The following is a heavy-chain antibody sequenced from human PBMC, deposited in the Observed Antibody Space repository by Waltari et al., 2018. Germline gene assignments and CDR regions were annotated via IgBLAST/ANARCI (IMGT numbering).Heavy chain of an antibody. CDR2: IYWNDDK. CDR3: AHSPHYYDSSGYYHSSNWFDP. D-gene: IGHD3-22*01. Sequence: QITLKESGPTLVKPTQTLTLTCTFSGFSLSTSGVGVGWIRQPPGKALEWLALIYWNDDKRYSPSLKSRLTITKDTSKNQVVLTMTNMDPVDTATYYCAHSPHYYDSSGYYHSSNWFDPWGQGTLVTVSS. J-gene: IGHJ5*02. V-gene: IGHV2-5*01. CDR1: GFSLSTSGVG.